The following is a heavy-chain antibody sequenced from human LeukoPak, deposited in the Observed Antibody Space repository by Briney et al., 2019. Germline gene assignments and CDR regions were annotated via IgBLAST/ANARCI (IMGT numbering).Heavy chain of an antibody. V-gene: IGHV3-23*01. D-gene: IGHD3-10*01. CDR2: ISGSGGST. CDR1: GFTFSSYA. Sequence: GGSLRLSCAASGFTFSSYAMSWVRQAPGKGLEWVSAISGSGGSTYYADSVKGRFTISRDNSKNTLYLQMNSLRAEDTAVYYCAKGGEELLWFGELLQAEYFDYWGQGTLVTVSS. CDR3: AKGGEELLWFGELLQAEYFDY. J-gene: IGHJ4*02.